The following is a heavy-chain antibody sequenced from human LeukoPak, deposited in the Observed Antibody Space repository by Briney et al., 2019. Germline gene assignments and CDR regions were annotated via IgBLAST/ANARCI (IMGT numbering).Heavy chain of an antibody. CDR2: IFYSGNT. CDR3: ARGVVVVVADTFDY. Sequence: PSETLSLTCTVSGGSINSGAYYWSWIRQHPGKGLEWIGNIFYSGNTSYNPSLKSRVTISVDTSENQLSLKLNSVTAADTAVYYCARGVVVVVADTFDYWGQGTLVTVSS. J-gene: IGHJ4*02. CDR1: GGSINSGAYY. V-gene: IGHV4-31*03. D-gene: IGHD2-15*01.